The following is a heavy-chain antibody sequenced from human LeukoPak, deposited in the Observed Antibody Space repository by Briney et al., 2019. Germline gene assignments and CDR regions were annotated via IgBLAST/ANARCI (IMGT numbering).Heavy chain of an antibody. J-gene: IGHJ4*02. D-gene: IGHD6-19*01. CDR1: GYTFTGYY. CDR3: ARVYDTVAGTFYFDY. CDR2: INPNSGGT. Sequence: ASVKVSCKASGYTFTGYYMHWVRQAPGQGLEWMGWINPNSGGTNYAQKFQGWVTMTRDTSISTAYMELSRLRSDDTAVYYCARVYDTVAGTFYFDYWGQGTLVTVSS. V-gene: IGHV1-2*04.